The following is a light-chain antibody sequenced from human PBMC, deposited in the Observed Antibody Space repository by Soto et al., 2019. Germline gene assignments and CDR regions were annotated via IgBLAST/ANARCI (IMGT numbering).Light chain of an antibody. V-gene: IGLV2-14*01. CDR1: SSDVGAYDY. CDR3: SSYTNGNPHLV. J-gene: IGLJ2*01. Sequence: QSAMTQPDSVSGSPGQSITISCTGTSSDVGAYDYVSWYQQHPAKTPKLIIFEVSNRPSGIPDRYSASKSGNTASLTISGLQAEDEAHYYCSSYTNGNPHLVFGGGTKLTVL. CDR2: EVS.